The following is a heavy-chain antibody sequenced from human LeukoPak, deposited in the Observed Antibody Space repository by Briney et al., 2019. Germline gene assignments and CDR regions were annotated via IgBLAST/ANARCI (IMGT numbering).Heavy chain of an antibody. CDR2: FDPEDGET. J-gene: IGHJ4*02. Sequence: ASVKVSCKVSGYTLTELSMHWVRQAPGKGLEWMGGFDPEDGETIYAQKFQGRVTMTEDTSTDTAYMELSSLRSEDTAVYYCATEKVGNYYDSSGYSNLFDYWGQGTLVTVSS. V-gene: IGHV1-24*01. CDR1: GYTLTELS. CDR3: ATEKVGNYYDSSGYSNLFDY. D-gene: IGHD3-22*01.